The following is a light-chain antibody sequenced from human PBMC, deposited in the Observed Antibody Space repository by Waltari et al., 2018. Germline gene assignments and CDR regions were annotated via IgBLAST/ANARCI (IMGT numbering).Light chain of an antibody. J-gene: IGKJ2*01. CDR1: QSVSSTY. Sequence: EIVLTKSPGTLSLSPGERATLSCRASQSVSSTYLAWYQQKPGQAPRLLIYGASSRATDIPDRFSGGGSGTDFTLTISRLEPEDFAVYYCQRYGNSPTFGQGTKLEI. CDR2: GAS. CDR3: QRYGNSPT. V-gene: IGKV3-20*01.